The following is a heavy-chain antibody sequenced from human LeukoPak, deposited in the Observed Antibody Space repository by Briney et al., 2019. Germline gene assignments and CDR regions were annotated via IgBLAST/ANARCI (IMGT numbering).Heavy chain of an antibody. J-gene: IGHJ4*02. V-gene: IGHV3-53*01. CDR1: GFTVSSKY. D-gene: IGHD5-24*01. CDR3: SNWREGSHADFEY. CDR2: LYSGGTA. Sequence: PGGSLRLSCTASGFTVSSKYMSWVRQAPGQGLEWVSVLYSGGTAFYQDSVRGRFTISRDDSKNTLFLQMSSLRAEDTAVYYCSNWREGSHADFEYWGQGTLVTVSS.